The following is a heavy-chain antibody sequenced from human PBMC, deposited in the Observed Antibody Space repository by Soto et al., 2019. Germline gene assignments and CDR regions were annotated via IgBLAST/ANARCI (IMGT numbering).Heavy chain of an antibody. CDR3: AKNPGYYYDSTGYHFDY. Sequence: SLSLSCAASGFTCDDYAMHWVRQAPGKGLEWVSAISWNSGSIGYADSVKGRFTISRDNSKNTLYLQMNSLRAEDTAVYYCAKNPGYYYDSTGYHFDYWGQGTLVTVSS. D-gene: IGHD3-22*01. V-gene: IGHV3-9*01. CDR2: ISWNSGSI. CDR1: GFTCDDYA. J-gene: IGHJ4*02.